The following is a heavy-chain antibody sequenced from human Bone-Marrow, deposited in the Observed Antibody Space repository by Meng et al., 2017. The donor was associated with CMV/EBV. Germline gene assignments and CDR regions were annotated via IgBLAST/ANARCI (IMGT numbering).Heavy chain of an antibody. J-gene: IGHJ4*02. V-gene: IGHV3-30*03. CDR3: ARDPRAYFDY. CDR2: ISYDGSNK. CDR1: GFTFSSYS. Sequence: GESLKISCAASGFTFSSYSMHWVRQAPGKGLEWVAVISYDGSNKYYADFVKGRFTISRDNSKNTLDLQMNRLRAEDTAVYYCARDPRAYFDYWGQGTLVTVSS.